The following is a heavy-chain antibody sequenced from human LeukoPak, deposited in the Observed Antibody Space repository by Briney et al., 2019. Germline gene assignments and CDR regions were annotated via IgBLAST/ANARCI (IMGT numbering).Heavy chain of an antibody. CDR2: IYYSGST. V-gene: IGHV4-39*07. J-gene: IGHJ5*02. CDR3: ARAYSGSYYNWFDP. D-gene: IGHD1-26*01. Sequence: PSETLSLTCTVSGGSISIRNYYWAWIRQPPGKGLDWIGSIYYSGSTYYNPSLKSRVTISVDTSKNQFSLKLSSVTAADTAVYYCARAYSGSYYNWFDPWGQGTLITVSS. CDR1: GGSISIRNYY.